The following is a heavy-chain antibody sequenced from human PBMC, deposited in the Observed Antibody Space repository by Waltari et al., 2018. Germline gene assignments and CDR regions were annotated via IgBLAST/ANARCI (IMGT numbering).Heavy chain of an antibody. D-gene: IGHD5-12*01. CDR3: AKGDGYNYWSIDY. J-gene: IGHJ4*02. V-gene: IGHV3-30*18. CDR2: ISYDGSNK. Sequence: QVQLVESGGGVVQPGRSLRLSCAASGFTFSSYGMHWVRQAPGKGLEWVAVISYDGSNKYYADSVKGRFTISRDNSKNTLYLQMNSLRAEDTAVYYCAKGDGYNYWSIDYWGQGTLVTVSS. CDR1: GFTFSSYG.